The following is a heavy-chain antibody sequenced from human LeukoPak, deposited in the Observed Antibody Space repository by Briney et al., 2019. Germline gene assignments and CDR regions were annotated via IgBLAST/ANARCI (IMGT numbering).Heavy chain of an antibody. CDR1: GASISDTA. Sequence: SETLSLTCTVSGASISDTAWSWVRQPPGRGLEWIGRVFSSGATLYNPSFNGRVSMSVDASKKQVSLKVTPVTVADTAVYYCARDDKGYYDGRWTAFDIWGQGTVVTVSS. V-gene: IGHV4-4*07. CDR3: ARDDKGYYDGRWTAFDI. J-gene: IGHJ3*02. D-gene: IGHD4-23*01. CDR2: VFSSGAT.